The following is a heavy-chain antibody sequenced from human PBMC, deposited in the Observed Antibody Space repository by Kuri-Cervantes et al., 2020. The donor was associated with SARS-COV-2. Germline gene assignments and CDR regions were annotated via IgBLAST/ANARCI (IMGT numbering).Heavy chain of an antibody. V-gene: IGHV1-3*02. Sequence: ASVKVSCKASGYTFTSYAMHWVRRAPGQRLEWMEWSNPGNGNTKYSQEFQGRVTMTRNTSISTAYMKLSSLRSEDTAVYYCARGLSIAARRIPFDYWGQGTLVTVSS. CDR3: ARGLSIAARRIPFDY. CDR2: SNPGNGNT. D-gene: IGHD6-6*01. CDR1: GYTFTSYA. J-gene: IGHJ4*02.